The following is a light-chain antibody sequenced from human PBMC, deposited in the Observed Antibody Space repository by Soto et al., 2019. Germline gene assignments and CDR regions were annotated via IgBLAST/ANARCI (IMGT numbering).Light chain of an antibody. Sequence: DIVMTQSPDSLAVSVGEGLVIYCKFSPRVFYSSNNKNYLAWYQQKPGQPPKPLIYWASTRESGVPDRFSGSGSGTDFTLTISSLQAEDVAVYYCQQYYSTPWTFGQGTKVDI. CDR2: WAS. J-gene: IGKJ1*01. CDR3: QQYYSTPWT. V-gene: IGKV4-1*01. CDR1: PRVFYSSNNKNY.